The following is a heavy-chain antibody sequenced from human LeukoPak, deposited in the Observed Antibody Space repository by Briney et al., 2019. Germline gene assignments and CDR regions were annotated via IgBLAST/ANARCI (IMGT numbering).Heavy chain of an antibody. Sequence: PSETLSLTCTVSGYCISSGYYWGWIRQPPGKGLEWIGSIYHSGSTYYNPSLKSRVTISVDTSKNQFSLKLSSVTAADTAVYYCARDSYYDFWSGYYTAFDYWGQGTLVTVSS. V-gene: IGHV4-38-2*02. CDR1: GYCISSGYY. CDR2: IYHSGST. CDR3: ARDSYYDFWSGYYTAFDY. D-gene: IGHD3-3*01. J-gene: IGHJ4*02.